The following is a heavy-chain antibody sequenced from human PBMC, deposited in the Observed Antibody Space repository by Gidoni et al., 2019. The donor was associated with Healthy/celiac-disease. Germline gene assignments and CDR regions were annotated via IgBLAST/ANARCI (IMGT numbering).Heavy chain of an antibody. D-gene: IGHD6-13*01. Sequence: EVQLVVSGGGLVQPGRSLRLSCAASGFPFDDYAIPWVRQAPGKGLEWVSGISRNSGSIGYADSVKGRFTISRDNAKNSLYLQMNSLRAEDTALYYCAKGAAGIAAAGPRYYYYYGMDVWGQGTTVTVSS. V-gene: IGHV3-9*01. CDR3: AKGAAGIAAAGPRYYYYYGMDV. CDR2: ISRNSGSI. J-gene: IGHJ6*02. CDR1: GFPFDDYA.